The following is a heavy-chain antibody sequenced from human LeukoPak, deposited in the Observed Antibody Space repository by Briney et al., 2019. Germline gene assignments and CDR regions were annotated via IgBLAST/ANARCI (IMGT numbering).Heavy chain of an antibody. CDR1: GFTFSSYG. J-gene: IGHJ4*02. CDR3: AKGGYLGSGSYYHFDY. D-gene: IGHD3-10*01. Sequence: PGGSLRLSCAASGFTFSSYGMHWVRQAPGKGLERVAVISYDGSNKYYADSVKSRFTTSRDNSKNKLYLQMNSLRAEDTAVYYCAKGGYLGSGSYYHFDYWGQGTLVTVSS. CDR2: ISYDGSNK. V-gene: IGHV3-30*18.